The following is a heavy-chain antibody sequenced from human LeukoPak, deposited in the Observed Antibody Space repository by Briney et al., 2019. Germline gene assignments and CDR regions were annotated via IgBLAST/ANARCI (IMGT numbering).Heavy chain of an antibody. Sequence: GESLKNSCKSSGYTFTHDWIGWVRQMPGKGLEWMGIIYPRDSTTRYSPAFEGQVTISVDKSITTAYLQWSSLKASDTAMYYCARRAIIQGTSALDFWGQGTVVIVSS. D-gene: IGHD3-3*01. CDR2: IYPRDSTT. CDR3: ARRAIIQGTSALDF. CDR1: GYTFTHDW. V-gene: IGHV5-51*01. J-gene: IGHJ4*02.